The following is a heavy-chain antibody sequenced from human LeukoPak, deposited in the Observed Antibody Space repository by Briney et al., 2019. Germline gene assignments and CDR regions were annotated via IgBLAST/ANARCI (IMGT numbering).Heavy chain of an antibody. CDR3: ARRLGYCSGGSCGTGGWFDP. V-gene: IGHV1-69*06. D-gene: IGHD2-15*01. J-gene: IGHJ5*02. Sequence: GSSVKVSCKASGGTFSSYAISWVRQAPGQGLEWMGGIIPIFGTANYAQKFQGRVTITADKSSSTAYMELSSPRSEDTAVYYCARRLGYCSGGSCGTGGWFDPWGQGTLVTVSS. CDR1: GGTFSSYA. CDR2: IIPIFGTA.